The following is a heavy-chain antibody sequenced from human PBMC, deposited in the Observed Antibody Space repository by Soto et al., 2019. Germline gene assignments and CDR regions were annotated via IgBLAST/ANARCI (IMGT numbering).Heavy chain of an antibody. J-gene: IGHJ6*02. CDR1: GYTFSSYN. Sequence: QVQLVQSGAEVKKPGASVKVSCKASGYTFSSYNINWVRQATGQGLEWMGWMNPNSGNTGYAQKFQGRVTMTRNTSISTAYMELSSLRSEDTAVYYCARDSTVTTVYYYYGMDVWGQGTTVTVSS. CDR3: ARDSTVTTVYYYYGMDV. CDR2: MNPNSGNT. D-gene: IGHD4-4*01. V-gene: IGHV1-8*01.